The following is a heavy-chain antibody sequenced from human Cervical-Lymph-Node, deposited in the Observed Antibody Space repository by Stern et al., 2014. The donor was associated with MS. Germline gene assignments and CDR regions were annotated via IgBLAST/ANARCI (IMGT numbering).Heavy chain of an antibody. CDR1: GGSISSSNW. Sequence: QVQLQESGPGLVKPSGTLSLTCAVSGGSISSSNWWSWVRQPPGKGLEWIGEIYHSGSTNYNPSLKSRVTISVDTSKNQFSLNLRSVTAADTAVYFCAREVESKGDYFDYWGQGTLVTVSS. CDR2: IYHSGST. D-gene: IGHD1-1*01. CDR3: AREVESKGDYFDY. J-gene: IGHJ4*02. V-gene: IGHV4-4*02.